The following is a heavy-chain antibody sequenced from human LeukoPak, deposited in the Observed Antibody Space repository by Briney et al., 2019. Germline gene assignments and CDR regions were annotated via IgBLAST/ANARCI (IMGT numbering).Heavy chain of an antibody. CDR3: ASLARGGNWFDP. CDR2: INHSGGT. Sequence: GSLRLSCAVSGLTVSDNYMTWIRQPPGKGLEWIGEINHSGGTNYNPSLKSRVTISVDTSKNQFSLKLSSVTAADTAVYYCASLARGGNWFDPWGQGTLVTVSS. J-gene: IGHJ5*02. V-gene: IGHV4-34*01. D-gene: IGHD6-6*01. CDR1: GLTVSDNY.